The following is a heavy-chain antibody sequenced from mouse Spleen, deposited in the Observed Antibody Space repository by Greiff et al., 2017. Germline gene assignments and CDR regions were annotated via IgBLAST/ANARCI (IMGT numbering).Heavy chain of an antibody. CDR2: IDPSDSYT. V-gene: IGHV1-50*01. J-gene: IGHJ3*01. CDR3: ARSRDRD. Sequence: QVQLQQPGAELVKPGASVKLSCKASGYTFTSYWMQWVKQRPGQGLEWIGEIDPSDSYTNYNQKFKGKATLTVDTSSSTAYMQLSSLTSEDSAVYYCARSRDRDWGQGTLVTVSA. D-gene: IGHD1-1*01. CDR1: GYTFTSYW.